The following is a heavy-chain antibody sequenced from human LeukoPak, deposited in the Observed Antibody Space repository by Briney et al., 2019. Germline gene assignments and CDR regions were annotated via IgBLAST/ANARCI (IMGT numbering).Heavy chain of an antibody. Sequence: SETLSLTCTVSGGSISSYYWSWIRQPPGKGLEWIGYIYYSGSTNYTPSLKSRVTISVDTSKNQFSLKLSSVTAADTAVYYCARRENWNYAFDYWGQGTLVTVSS. CDR3: ARRENWNYAFDY. J-gene: IGHJ4*02. V-gene: IGHV4-59*08. CDR1: GGSISSYY. D-gene: IGHD1-7*01. CDR2: IYYSGST.